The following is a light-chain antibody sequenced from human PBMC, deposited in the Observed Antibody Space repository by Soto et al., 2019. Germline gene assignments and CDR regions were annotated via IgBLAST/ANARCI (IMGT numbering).Light chain of an antibody. J-gene: IGKJ3*01. CDR1: QSISSY. CDR2: AAS. V-gene: IGKV1-39*01. CDR3: QQSYSTPEGFT. Sequence: DIQMTQSPSSLSASVGDRVTITCRASQSISSYLNWYQQKPGKAPKLLIYAASSLQSGVPSRFSGSGSGTDFTLSISSLQPEDFATYYCQQSYSTPEGFTFGPGTIVDIK.